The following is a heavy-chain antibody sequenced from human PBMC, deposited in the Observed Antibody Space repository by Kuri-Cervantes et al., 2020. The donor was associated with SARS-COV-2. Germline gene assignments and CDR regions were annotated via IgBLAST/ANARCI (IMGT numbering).Heavy chain of an antibody. D-gene: IGHD6-13*01. CDR1: GYTFTYRY. CDR3: ARDLRWAAAGKATSVDY. J-gene: IGHJ4*02. V-gene: IGHV1-2*02. CDR2: INPNSGGT. Sequence: ASVKVSCKASGYTFTYRYLHWVRQAPGQGLEWMGWINPNSGGTDYAQKFQGRVTMTRDTSISTAYMELSRLRSDDTAVYYCARDLRWAAAGKATSVDYWGQGTLVTVSS.